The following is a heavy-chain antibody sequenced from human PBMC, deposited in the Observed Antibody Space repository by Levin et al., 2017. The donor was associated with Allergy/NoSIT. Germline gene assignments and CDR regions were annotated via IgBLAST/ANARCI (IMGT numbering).Heavy chain of an antibody. Sequence: ASVKVSCKASGYTFTDFDVHWVRQATGQGLEWMGWMNPNSGKTGFAQKFQGRVTMTRNTSIRTAYMELSSLGSEDTAVYYCARKHYYASGGFDPWGQGTLVTVSS. J-gene: IGHJ5*02. CDR1: GYTFTDFD. V-gene: IGHV1-8*01. D-gene: IGHD3-10*01. CDR3: ARKHYYASGGFDP. CDR2: MNPNSGKT.